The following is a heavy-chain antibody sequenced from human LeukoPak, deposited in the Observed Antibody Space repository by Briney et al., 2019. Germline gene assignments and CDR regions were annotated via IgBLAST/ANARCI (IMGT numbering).Heavy chain of an antibody. Sequence: SETLSLTCTVSGGSISTGSYCWSWIRQPAGKGLEWIGHIYTSGSTNYNPSLKSRVTISVDTSKNQFSLKLSSVTAADTAVYYCARVGHDSSGYYYGGFDYWGQGTLVTVSS. V-gene: IGHV4-61*09. J-gene: IGHJ4*02. CDR2: IYTSGST. D-gene: IGHD3-22*01. CDR3: ARVGHDSSGYYYGGFDY. CDR1: GGSISTGSYC.